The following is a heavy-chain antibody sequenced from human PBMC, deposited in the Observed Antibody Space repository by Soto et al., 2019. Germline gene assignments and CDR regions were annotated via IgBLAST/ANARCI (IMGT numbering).Heavy chain of an antibody. CDR2: IYYSGST. J-gene: IGHJ5*02. D-gene: IGHD5-12*01. V-gene: IGHV4-30-4*01. Sequence: QVQLQESGPGLVKPSQTLSLTCTVSGGSISSGDYYWSWIRQPPGKGLEWIGYIYYSGSTYYNPSIKCRLXISVDTSKNQFSLKLSSVTAADTAVYYCARYSGYEGLRFDPWGQGTLVTVSS. CDR3: ARYSGYEGLRFDP. CDR1: GGSISSGDYY.